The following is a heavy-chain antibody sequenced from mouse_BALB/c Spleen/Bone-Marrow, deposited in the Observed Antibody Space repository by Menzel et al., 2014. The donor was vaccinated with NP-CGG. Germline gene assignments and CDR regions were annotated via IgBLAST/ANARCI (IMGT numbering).Heavy chain of an antibody. J-gene: IGHJ1*01. CDR3: ARRYFDV. CDR2: IAPGNGST. Sequence: DLVKPGASVKLSCKASGYTFTSYWINWIKQRSGQGLEWIGRIAPGNGSTYYNEMFKGKATLTVDTSSSTAYIQLSSLSSEDSAVYFCARRYFDVWGAGTTVTVSS. CDR1: GYTFTSYW. V-gene: IGHV1S41*01.